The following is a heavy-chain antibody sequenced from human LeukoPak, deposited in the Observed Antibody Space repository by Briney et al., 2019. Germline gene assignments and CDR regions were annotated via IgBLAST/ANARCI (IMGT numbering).Heavy chain of an antibody. CDR1: GGSISSYY. CDR2: VYYSGNT. J-gene: IGHJ5*02. CDR3: ARDGDDSTGYVSNWFDP. D-gene: IGHD3-22*01. V-gene: IGHV4-59*01. Sequence: SETLSLTCTVSGGSISSYYWNWIRQPPGKGLEWIGYVYYSGNTNYNPSLKSRVTISVDTSRNQFSLKLSSVTAADTAVYYCARDGDDSTGYVSNWFDPWGQGTLLTVSS.